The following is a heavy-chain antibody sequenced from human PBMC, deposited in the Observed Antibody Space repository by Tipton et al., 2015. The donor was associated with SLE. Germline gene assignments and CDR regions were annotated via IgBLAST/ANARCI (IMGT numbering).Heavy chain of an antibody. D-gene: IGHD6-19*01. Sequence: TLSLTCTVSGGSISGYYWSWIRQPPGRALEWLGYIYSSGSTHYNPPLKNRATISVDTSKNQFSLKLSSVTAADTAVYYCARRSSGLDYWGQGTLVTVSS. V-gene: IGHV4-4*09. CDR2: IYSSGST. CDR3: ARRSSGLDY. J-gene: IGHJ4*02. CDR1: GGSISGYY.